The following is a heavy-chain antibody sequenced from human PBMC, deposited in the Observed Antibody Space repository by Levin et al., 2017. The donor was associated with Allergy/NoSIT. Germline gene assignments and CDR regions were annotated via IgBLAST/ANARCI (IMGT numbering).Heavy chain of an antibody. Sequence: SETLSLTCTVSGGSISSYYWSWIRQPPGKGLEWIGYIYYSGSTNYNPSLKSRVTISVDTSKNQFSLKLSSVTAADTAVYYCARAVEDSSSWSTLYNWFDPWGQGTLVTVSS. CDR1: GGSISSYY. CDR3: ARAVEDSSSWSTLYNWFDP. V-gene: IGHV4-59*01. J-gene: IGHJ5*02. D-gene: IGHD6-13*01. CDR2: IYYSGST.